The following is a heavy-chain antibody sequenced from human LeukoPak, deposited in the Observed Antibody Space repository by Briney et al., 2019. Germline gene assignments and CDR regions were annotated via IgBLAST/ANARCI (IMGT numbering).Heavy chain of an antibody. J-gene: IGHJ5*02. CDR2: ICGSGDST. CDR3: AKDVSRSGSDWFDP. V-gene: IGHV3-23*01. Sequence: GGSLRLSCAASGFTYISYAMSWVRQAPGKGLEWVSAICGSGDSTYYADSVKGRFTISRDNSKNTLYLQMNSLRAEDTAVYYCAKDVSRSGSDWFDPWGQGTLVTVSS. D-gene: IGHD1-26*01. CDR1: GFTYISYA.